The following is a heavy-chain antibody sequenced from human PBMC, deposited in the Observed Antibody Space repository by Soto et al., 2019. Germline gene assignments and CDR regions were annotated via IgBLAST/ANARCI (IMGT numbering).Heavy chain of an antibody. CDR1: GYTFTNND. Sequence: ASVKVSCKASGYTFTNNDVSWVRQATGQGLEWMGWMNPGSGDTGYAQKFQGRVTMTRDISIATAYMELNSLTSEDTAIYYCARMESFGSLNWFDPWGQGTLVAVSS. D-gene: IGHD5-18*01. V-gene: IGHV1-8*02. CDR2: MNPGSGDT. CDR3: ARMESFGSLNWFDP. J-gene: IGHJ5*02.